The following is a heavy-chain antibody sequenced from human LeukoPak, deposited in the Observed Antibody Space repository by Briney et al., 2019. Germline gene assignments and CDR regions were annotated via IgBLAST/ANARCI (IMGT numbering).Heavy chain of an antibody. D-gene: IGHD2/OR15-2a*01. J-gene: IGHJ3*02. CDR2: ISSSGSTI. CDR3: ARDPLSPWAFDI. CDR1: GFTFSDYY. Sequence: GGSLRLSCAASGFTFSDYYMSWIRQATGKGLEWVSYISSSGSTIYYADSVKGRSTISRDNAKNSLYLQMNSLRAEDTAVYYCARDPLSPWAFDIWGQGTMVTVSS. V-gene: IGHV3-11*01.